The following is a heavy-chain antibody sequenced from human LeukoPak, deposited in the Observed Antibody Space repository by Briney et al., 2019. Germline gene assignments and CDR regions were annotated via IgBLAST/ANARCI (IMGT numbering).Heavy chain of an antibody. CDR1: GFTFGIYA. D-gene: IGHD4-17*01. CDR2: ISGSGDST. J-gene: IGHJ4*02. V-gene: IGHV3-23*01. Sequence: PGGSLRLSCAASGFTFGIYAMNWVRQAPGKGLEWVSVISGSGDSTHYADSVKGRFTISRDNSRNTLYLQMNSLRAEDTAIYYCAKAPHFTMTTVYFDCWGQGTLVTVSS. CDR3: AKAPHFTMTTVYFDC.